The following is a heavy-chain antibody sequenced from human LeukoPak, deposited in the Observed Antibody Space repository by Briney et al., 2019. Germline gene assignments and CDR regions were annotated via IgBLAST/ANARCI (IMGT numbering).Heavy chain of an antibody. J-gene: IGHJ4*02. D-gene: IGHD6-13*01. CDR2: INHSGST. CDR1: GGSISSSNW. CDR3: ARAQAADTEYYFDY. V-gene: IGHV4-4*02. Sequence: RTSETLSLTCAVSGGSISSSNWWSWVRQPPGKGLEWIGEINHSGSTNYNPSLKSRVTISVDKSKNQFSLKLSSVTAADTAVYYCARAQAADTEYYFDYWGQGTLVTVSS.